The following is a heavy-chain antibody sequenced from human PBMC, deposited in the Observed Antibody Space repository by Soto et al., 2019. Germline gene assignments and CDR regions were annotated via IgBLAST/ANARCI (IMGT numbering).Heavy chain of an antibody. CDR3: ARAGNCTSTTCFSGWLAP. V-gene: IGHV1-3*04. Sequence: QVHLVQSGAEVKRAGASVKVSCKASGYTFTSYSIHWVRQAPGQRLEWMGWINTDNGKTRDSLKFQDRVTLTRDRPASTAYMELSSLTSEDTAIYYCARAGNCTSTTCFSGWLAPWGQGTLVTVSS. CDR2: INTDNGKT. D-gene: IGHD2-2*01. J-gene: IGHJ5*02. CDR1: GYTFTSYS.